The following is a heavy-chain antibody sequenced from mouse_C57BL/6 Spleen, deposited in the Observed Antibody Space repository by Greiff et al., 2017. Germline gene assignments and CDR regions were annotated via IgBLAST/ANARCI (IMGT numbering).Heavy chain of an antibody. J-gene: IGHJ2*01. CDR2: IDPEDGDT. CDR1: GFNLKDYY. CDR3: TTDGDGVYLDY. D-gene: IGHD2-13*01. Sequence: VQLQQSGAELVRPGASVKLSCTASGFNLKDYYMHWVKQRPDQGLEWIGRIDPEDGDTEYAPKFQGKATMTADTSSNTAYLQLSSLTSEDTAGYNCTTDGDGVYLDYWGQGTTLTVSS. V-gene: IGHV14-1*01.